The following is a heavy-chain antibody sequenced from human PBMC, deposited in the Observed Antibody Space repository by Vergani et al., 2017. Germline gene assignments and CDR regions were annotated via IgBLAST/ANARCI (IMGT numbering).Heavy chain of an antibody. V-gene: IGHV4-59*01. CDR2: IYYSGST. J-gene: IGHJ6*02. D-gene: IGHD3-10*01. Sequence: QVQLQESGPGLVKPSETLSLTCTVSGCSISSYYWSWIRHPPGKAMEWIGYIYYSGSTNYNPSIMRLVTISLDTSKNQFSLKLSSVTAADTAVYYCAREGYYAAGSYSRPYYYYYGLDVWGQGTTVTVSS. CDR3: AREGYYAAGSYSRPYYYYYGLDV. CDR1: GCSISSYY.